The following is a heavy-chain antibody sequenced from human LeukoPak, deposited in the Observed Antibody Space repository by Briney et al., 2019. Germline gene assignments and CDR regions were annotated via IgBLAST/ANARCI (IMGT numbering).Heavy chain of an antibody. CDR2: IKHSGST. D-gene: IGHD6-13*01. CDR1: GGSFSGYY. CDR3: ARVGPIAAAAN. Sequence: PWETLSLTCAVYGGSFSGYYWSWIRQPPGKGLEWIWEIKHSGSTNYNPSLKSRVTISVEKSKKQSSLKLRSATAADTAVYYGARVGPIAAAANWGQGTLVTVSS. V-gene: IGHV4-34*01. J-gene: IGHJ4*02.